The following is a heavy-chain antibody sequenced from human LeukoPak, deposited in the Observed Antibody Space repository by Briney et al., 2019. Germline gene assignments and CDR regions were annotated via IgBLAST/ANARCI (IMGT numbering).Heavy chain of an antibody. CDR3: ASWVYYYDSSGYNLPLDY. J-gene: IGHJ4*02. CDR2: INPNSGGT. V-gene: IGHV1-2*02. CDR1: GYTFTGYY. Sequence: GASVKVSCKASGYTFTGYYMHWVRQAPGQGLEWMGWINPNSGGTNYAQKFQGRVTMTRDTSISTAYMELSRLRSDDTAVYYCASWVYYYDSSGYNLPLDYWGQGTLVTVSS. D-gene: IGHD3-22*01.